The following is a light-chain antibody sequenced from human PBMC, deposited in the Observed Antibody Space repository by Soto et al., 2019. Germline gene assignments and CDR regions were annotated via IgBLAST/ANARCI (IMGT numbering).Light chain of an antibody. CDR2: GAS. J-gene: IGKJ4*01. Sequence: EIVLTQSPGTLSLSPGERATLSCRASQSVSGSYLTWYQQKPGQAPRRLIYGASIRATGIPDRFSGSGSGTDFTLTISRLEPEDFAVYYCQYHGSSHRVTFGGGTKVEI. V-gene: IGKV3-20*01. CDR3: QYHGSSHRVT. CDR1: QSVSGSY.